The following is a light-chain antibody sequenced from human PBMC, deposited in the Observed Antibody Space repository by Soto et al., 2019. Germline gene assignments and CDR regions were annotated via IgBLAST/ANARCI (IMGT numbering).Light chain of an antibody. V-gene: IGKV1-5*03. CDR2: KAS. CDR1: PSISSW. Sequence: DIQMTQSPSTLSASIGDRVNITCRASPSISSWLAWYQQKPGKAPKVLIYKASNLESGVPSRFSGSGSETEFTLTISSLQPDDFATYYCQQYNVYSTFGGGTKVEIK. CDR3: QQYNVYST. J-gene: IGKJ4*01.